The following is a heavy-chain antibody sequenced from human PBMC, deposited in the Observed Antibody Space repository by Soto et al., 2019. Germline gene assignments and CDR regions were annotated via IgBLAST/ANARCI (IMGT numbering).Heavy chain of an antibody. CDR2: ISSSSSTI. CDR3: SSAKRRETISEHSCFYGMDV. CDR1: GFTFSSYS. D-gene: IGHD2-15*01. J-gene: IGHJ6*02. Sequence: GGSLRLSCAASGFTFSSYSMNWVRQAPGKGLEWVSYISSSSSTIYYADSVKGRFTISRDNAKNSLYLQMNSLRDEDTAVYYYSSAKRRETISEHSCFYGMDVWGQGTTVTVSS. V-gene: IGHV3-48*02.